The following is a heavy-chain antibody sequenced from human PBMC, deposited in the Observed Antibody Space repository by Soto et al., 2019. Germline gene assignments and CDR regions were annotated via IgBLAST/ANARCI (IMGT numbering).Heavy chain of an antibody. D-gene: IGHD6-13*01. CDR1: VFTFTSSA. V-gene: IGHV1-58*01. CDR3: AADATAWQQMLPSDY. Sequence: GXSVKVSCKASVFTFTSSAFQWVRQARGQRLEWIGWIAVGSGYTNYAQRFQDRVTLTRDMSTATTYMELSRLTSEDTAIYYCAADATAWQQMLPSDYWGQGSLVTVSS. J-gene: IGHJ4*02. CDR2: IAVGSGYT.